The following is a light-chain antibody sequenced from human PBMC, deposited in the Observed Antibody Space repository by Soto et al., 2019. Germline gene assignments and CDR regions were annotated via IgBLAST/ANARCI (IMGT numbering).Light chain of an antibody. J-gene: IGKJ1*01. Sequence: EIQMTQSPASLSASPGDRVTISCRASHRVNTYLAWYQHRPGQAPRLLIYAASTWETGIPSRFSGSGSGTEFTLTISSLQSEDFATYYCQLDFRWFLASGRGTKVDIK. CDR1: HRVNTY. V-gene: IGKV3-15*01. CDR2: AAS. CDR3: QLDFRWFLA.